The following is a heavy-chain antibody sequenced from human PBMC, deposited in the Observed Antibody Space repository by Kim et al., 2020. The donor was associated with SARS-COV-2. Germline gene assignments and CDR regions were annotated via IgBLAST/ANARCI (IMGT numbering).Heavy chain of an antibody. CDR3: VRDTTPGFNYGPSLDH. V-gene: IGHV4-59*01. Sequence: SETLSLTCIVSGGSISGYYWNWIRQTPGTGLEWIGFISDSGGDTKYNPSLKSRVSVSVDASKSQLSLKLRSVTAADTAVYYCVRDTTPGFNYGPSLDHWGQGILVTVSS. J-gene: IGHJ5*02. CDR2: ISDSGGDT. CDR1: GGSISGYY. D-gene: IGHD1-26*01.